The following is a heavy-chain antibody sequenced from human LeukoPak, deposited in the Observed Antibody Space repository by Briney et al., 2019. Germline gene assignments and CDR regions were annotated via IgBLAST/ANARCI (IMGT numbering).Heavy chain of an antibody. CDR2: INPSGGSR. Sequence: ASVKVSCKAAAYTFTSYYMHWVRQAPAPGLEWMGIINPSGGSRSYAQKFQGRVTMTRDTSTSTVYMELSSLRSEDTAVYYCARENSWEVAFDYWGQGTLVTVSS. CDR1: AYTFTSYY. D-gene: IGHD6-13*01. V-gene: IGHV1-46*01. J-gene: IGHJ4*02. CDR3: ARENSWEVAFDY.